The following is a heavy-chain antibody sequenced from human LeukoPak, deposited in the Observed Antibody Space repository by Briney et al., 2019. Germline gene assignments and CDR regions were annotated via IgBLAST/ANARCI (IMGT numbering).Heavy chain of an antibody. Sequence: GGSLRLSCAASEFTFSSYWMSWVRQAPGKGLEWVANIKQDGSEKYYVDSVKGRFTISRDNAKNSLYLQISSLKAEDTAVYYCARDRIAAAEGSSWFDPWGQGTLVTVSS. CDR2: IKQDGSEK. CDR1: EFTFSSYW. CDR3: ARDRIAAAEGSSWFDP. V-gene: IGHV3-7*03. D-gene: IGHD6-13*01. J-gene: IGHJ5*02.